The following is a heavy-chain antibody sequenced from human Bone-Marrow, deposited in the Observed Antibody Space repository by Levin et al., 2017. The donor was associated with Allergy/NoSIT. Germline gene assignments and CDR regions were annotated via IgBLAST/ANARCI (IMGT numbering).Heavy chain of an antibody. CDR1: GGSIRSHY. V-gene: IGHV4-59*11. CDR3: ARWGGGYSYGNFDY. Sequence: TSSETLSLTCTVSGGSIRSHYWSWIRQPPGKGLEWIGQIYYSGSTNYNPSLKSRVTISVDTSKNQFSLKLSSVTAADTAVYYCARWGGGYSYGNFDYWGQGILVAVSS. D-gene: IGHD5-18*01. CDR2: IYYSGST. J-gene: IGHJ4*02.